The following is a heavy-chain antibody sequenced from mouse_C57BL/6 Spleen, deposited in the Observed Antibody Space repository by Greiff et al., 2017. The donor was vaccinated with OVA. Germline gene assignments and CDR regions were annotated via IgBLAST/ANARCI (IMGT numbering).Heavy chain of an antibody. CDR1: GFTFSDYG. CDR2: ISSGSSTI. D-gene: IGHD2-3*01. V-gene: IGHV5-17*01. J-gene: IGHJ4*01. CDR3: ASPECYYPPWAMDY. Sequence: EVKLVESGGGLVKPGGSLKLSCAASGFTFSDYGMHWVRQAPEKGLEWVAYISSGSSTIYYADRVKGRFPIYRDNAKNTLFLQKTSLRSEDTAMYYCASPECYYPPWAMDYWGQGTSVTVSS.